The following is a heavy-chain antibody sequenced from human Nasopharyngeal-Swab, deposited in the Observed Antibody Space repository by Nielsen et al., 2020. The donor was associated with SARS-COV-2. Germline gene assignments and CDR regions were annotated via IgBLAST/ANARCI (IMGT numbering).Heavy chain of an antibody. V-gene: IGHV1-2*06. CDR1: GYTFTGYY. D-gene: IGHD5-18*01. CDR2: INPNSGGT. J-gene: IGHJ6*03. CDR3: AREPDTAMVNRYYYYYMDV. Sequence: ASVKVSCKASGYTFTGYYMHWVRQAPGQGLEWMGRINPNSGGTNYAQKFQGRVTITADESTSTAYMELSSLRSEDTAVYYCAREPDTAMVNRYYYYYMDVWGKGTTVTVSS.